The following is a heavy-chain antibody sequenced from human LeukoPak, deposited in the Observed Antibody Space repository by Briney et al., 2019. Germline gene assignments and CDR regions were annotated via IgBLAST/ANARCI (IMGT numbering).Heavy chain of an antibody. CDR3: ARGSGYKAATDY. V-gene: IGHV4-59*08. J-gene: IGHJ4*02. CDR2: INYSRST. CDR1: GGSISSYY. Sequence: SETLSLTCIVSGGSISSYYWSWIRQPPGKGLEWIGYINYSRSTNSNPSLNSRVTISLDTSKNQFSLRLTSVTAADTAVYYCARGSGYKAATDYWGQGTLVTVS. D-gene: IGHD5-12*01.